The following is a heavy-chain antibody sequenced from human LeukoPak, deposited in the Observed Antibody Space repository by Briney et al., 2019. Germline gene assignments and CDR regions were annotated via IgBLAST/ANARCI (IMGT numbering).Heavy chain of an antibody. J-gene: IGHJ4*02. V-gene: IGHV4-61*02. CDR1: GDSISSGSYY. D-gene: IGHD6-19*01. CDR3: ARYSSGWYVGLDY. Sequence: PSETLSLTCTVSGDSISSGSYYWSWIRQPAGKGLEWIGRISTSGTTNYNPSFKSRVTISVDTSKNQFSLKLSSVTAADTAVYYCARYSSGWYVGLDYWGQGTLVTVSS. CDR2: ISTSGTT.